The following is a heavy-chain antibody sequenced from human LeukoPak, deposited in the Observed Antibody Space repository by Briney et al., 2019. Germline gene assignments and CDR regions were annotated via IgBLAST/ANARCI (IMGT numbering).Heavy chain of an antibody. Sequence: ASVKVSCKASGYTFTGHYIHWVRQAPGQGLEWMGWINPNSDNTNFAQNFQGRVTMTRDTSISTAYMELSSLRSDDTAVYYCARDAIEGTTVTTWGVRHSIDYWGQGTLVTVSS. CDR3: ARDAIEGTTVTTWGVRHSIDY. D-gene: IGHD4-17*01. CDR1: GYTFTGHY. J-gene: IGHJ4*02. V-gene: IGHV1-2*02. CDR2: INPNSDNT.